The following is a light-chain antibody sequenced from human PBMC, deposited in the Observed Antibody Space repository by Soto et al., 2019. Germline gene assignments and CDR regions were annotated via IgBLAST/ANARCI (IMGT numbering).Light chain of an antibody. CDR1: SSNIENNY. CDR2: DND. J-gene: IGLJ1*01. V-gene: IGLV1-51*01. Sequence: QAVVTQPPSISATPGQKVTISCSGSSSNIENNYVSWYQQVPGTAPKLLIYDNDERPSGIPDRFSGSKSGTSATLGITGLQTGDEADYYCGTWDSSLSAGVFGTGTKLTVL. CDR3: GTWDSSLSAGV.